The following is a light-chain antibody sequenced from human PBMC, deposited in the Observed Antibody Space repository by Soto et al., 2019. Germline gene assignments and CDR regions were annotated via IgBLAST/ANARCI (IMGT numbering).Light chain of an antibody. CDR3: QQYDNLLETLT. J-gene: IGKJ4*01. Sequence: DIQMTQSPSSLSASVGDRVTITCQASQDISNYLNWYQQKPGKAPKLLIYDASNLETGVPSRFSGSGSGTDFTFTISSLQPEDIATYYCQQYDNLLETLTFGGGTKVEIK. CDR2: DAS. CDR1: QDISNY. V-gene: IGKV1-33*01.